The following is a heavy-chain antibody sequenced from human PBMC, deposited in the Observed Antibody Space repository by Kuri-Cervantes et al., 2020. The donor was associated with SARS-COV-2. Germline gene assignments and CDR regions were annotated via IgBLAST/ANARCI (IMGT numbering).Heavy chain of an antibody. CDR1: GFTFSDYW. D-gene: IGHD3-22*01. CDR2: IKQDGSEK. J-gene: IGHJ4*02. Sequence: GGSLRLSCAASGFTFSDYWMTWVRQAPGKGLEWVANIKQDGSEKYYVDSVKGRFTISRDNAKNSLYLQMNSLRAEDTAVYYCARDGVHYYDSSGYYYGPFDYWGQGTRVTVSS. V-gene: IGHV3-7*01. CDR3: ARDGVHYYDSSGYYYGPFDY.